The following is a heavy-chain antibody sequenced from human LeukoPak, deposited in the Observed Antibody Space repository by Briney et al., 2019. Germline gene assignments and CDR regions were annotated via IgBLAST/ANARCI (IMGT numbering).Heavy chain of an antibody. CDR1: GGTFSSYA. D-gene: IGHD1-26*01. CDR3: ARGQLLGGGYYYYYMDV. V-gene: IGHV1-69*05. CDR2: IIPIFGTA. J-gene: IGHJ6*03. Sequence: SVKVSCKASGGTFSSYAISWVRQAPGQGLEWMGRIIPIFGTANYAQKFQGRVTITTDESTSTAYMKLSSLRSEDTAVYYCARGQLLGGGYYYYYMDVWGKGTTVTVSS.